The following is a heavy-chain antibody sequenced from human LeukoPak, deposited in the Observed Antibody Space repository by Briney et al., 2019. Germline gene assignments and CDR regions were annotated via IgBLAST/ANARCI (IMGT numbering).Heavy chain of an antibody. CDR3: ARGSYGSGWLFY. V-gene: IGHV1-69*05. CDR1: GGTFSSYA. D-gene: IGHD6-19*01. Sequence: SSVKVSCKASGGTFSSYAISWVRQAPGQGLEWMGRIIPIFGTANYAQKFQGRVTITTDESTSTAYMELSSLRSEDTAVYYCARGSYGSGWLFYWGQGTLVTVSS. J-gene: IGHJ4*02. CDR2: IIPIFGTA.